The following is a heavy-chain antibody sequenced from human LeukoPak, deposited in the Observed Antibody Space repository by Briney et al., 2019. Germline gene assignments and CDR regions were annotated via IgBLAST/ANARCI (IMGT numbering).Heavy chain of an antibody. D-gene: IGHD3-3*01. CDR3: ARGVVIIDY. CDR1: GDTFTNYG. J-gene: IGHJ4*02. V-gene: IGHV1-18*04. Sequence: ASVKVSCKASGDTFTNYGISWVRQAPGQGLEWMGWINADNGNTNYAQKLQGRVTMTTDTSTGTAYMELRSLRSDDTAMYYCARGVVIIDYWGQGTLVTVSS. CDR2: INADNGNT.